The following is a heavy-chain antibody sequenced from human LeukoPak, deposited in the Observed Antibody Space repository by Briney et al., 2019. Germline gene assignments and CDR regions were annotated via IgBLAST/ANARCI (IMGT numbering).Heavy chain of an antibody. CDR2: ISGSGGST. CDR1: GFTFSSYA. CDR3: VKSITMIVVVIGRYYYGMDV. J-gene: IGHJ6*02. D-gene: IGHD3-22*01. Sequence: PGGSLRLSCAASGFTFSSYAMSWVRQAPGKGLEWVSAISGSGGSTYYADSVKGRFTISRDNSKNTLYLQMNSLRAEDTAVYYCVKSITMIVVVIGRYYYGMDVWGQGTTVTVSS. V-gene: IGHV3-23*01.